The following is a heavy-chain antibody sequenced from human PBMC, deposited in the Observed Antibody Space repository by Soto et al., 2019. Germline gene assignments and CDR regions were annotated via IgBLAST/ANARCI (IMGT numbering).Heavy chain of an antibody. CDR3: ARGRVYGAHYNYGMDV. V-gene: IGHV1-46*01. J-gene: IGHJ6*02. CDR1: GYSFTRYY. CDR2: INPSSGST. D-gene: IGHD4-17*01. Sequence: QVQLVQSGAEVKKPGASVKVSCKASGYSFTRYYMHRVRQAPGQGLEWMGIINPSSGSTNYAQKFQVRVTMTRDMSTNTVYMEMSRRRSEDTAVYCCARGRVYGAHYNYGMDVWGQGTTVSVSS.